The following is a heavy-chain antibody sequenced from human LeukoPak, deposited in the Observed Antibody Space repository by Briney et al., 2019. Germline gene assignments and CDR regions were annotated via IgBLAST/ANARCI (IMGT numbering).Heavy chain of an antibody. J-gene: IGHJ4*02. Sequence: ASVKVSCKASGYTFSGYFMHWVRQAPGQGPEWMGWINPNSGGTNYAQKFQGRVTMTRDTSISTAYMELSRLRSDDTAVYYCASAGHDGIGYKVCWGQGTLVTVSS. CDR3: ASAGHDGIGYKVC. V-gene: IGHV1-2*02. CDR1: GYTFSGYF. D-gene: IGHD3-22*01. CDR2: INPNSGGT.